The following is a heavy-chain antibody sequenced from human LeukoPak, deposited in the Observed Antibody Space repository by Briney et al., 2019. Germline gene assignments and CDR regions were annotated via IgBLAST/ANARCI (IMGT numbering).Heavy chain of an antibody. Sequence: PGGSLRLSCTASGFTFSSYYMNWVRQAPGKGLEWVSAISGSGDSTYYADSVKGRFTISRDNSKNTLYLQMNSLRAEDTAVYYCAKEGDSSSWYDLYDYWGQGTLVTVSS. CDR1: GFTFSSYY. V-gene: IGHV3-23*01. CDR2: ISGSGDST. J-gene: IGHJ4*02. D-gene: IGHD6-13*01. CDR3: AKEGDSSSWYDLYDY.